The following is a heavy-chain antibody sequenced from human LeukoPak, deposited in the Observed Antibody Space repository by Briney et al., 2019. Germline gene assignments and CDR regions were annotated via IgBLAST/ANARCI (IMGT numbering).Heavy chain of an antibody. J-gene: IGHJ4*02. CDR1: GFTFNTYN. Sequence: GGSLRLSCAASGFTFNTYNMNWVRQAPGKGLEWVSSISSSSSSYIYYADSVKGRFTISRDNAKNSLYLQMNSLRAEDTALYYCAKARTDSSGLDYWGQGTLVTVSS. CDR2: ISSSSSSYI. D-gene: IGHD3-22*01. CDR3: AKARTDSSGLDY. V-gene: IGHV3-21*04.